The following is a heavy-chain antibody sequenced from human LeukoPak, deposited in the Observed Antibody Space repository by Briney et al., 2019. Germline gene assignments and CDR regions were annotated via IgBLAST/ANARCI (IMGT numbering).Heavy chain of an antibody. CDR2: ISGSGSSGGST. CDR1: GFTFSSYA. J-gene: IGHJ4*02. V-gene: IGHV3-23*01. CDR3: AKSGYNRFDY. Sequence: GGSLRLPCVASGFTFSSYAMSWVRQAPGKGLEWVSAISGSGSSGGSTHYADSVKGRFTISRDNSKNTLYLQMNSLRAEDTAVYYCAKSGYNRFDYWGQGTLVTVSS. D-gene: IGHD5-24*01.